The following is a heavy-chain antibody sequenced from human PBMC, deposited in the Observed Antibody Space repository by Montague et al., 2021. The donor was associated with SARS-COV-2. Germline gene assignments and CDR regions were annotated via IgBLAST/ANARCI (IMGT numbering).Heavy chain of an antibody. Sequence: SETLSLTCVVSGDSISTDNWWTWVRLPPGKGLEWVGEIYHTGSTKYKPSLKSRVAISVDTSKNQFSLRLTSVTAADTTFYYCVRHPHYDGSNGPPDFWDQGTLVTVS. V-gene: IGHV4-4*02. CDR2: IYHTGST. D-gene: IGHD3-10*01. CDR1: GDSISTDNW. J-gene: IGHJ4*02. CDR3: VRHPHYDGSNGPPDF.